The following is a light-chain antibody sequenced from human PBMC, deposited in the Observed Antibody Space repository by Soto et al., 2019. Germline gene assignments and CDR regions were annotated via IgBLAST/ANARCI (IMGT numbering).Light chain of an antibody. CDR1: SSDVGFYKY. Sequence: QSALTQPASVSGSPGQSITISCIGTSSDVGFYKYVSWYQQQPGKAPKLLIYEVSNRPSGVSNRFSGSKSGNTASLTISGLQAEDEADYYCSSYTGDTTPVFGGGTKLTVL. CDR2: EVS. V-gene: IGLV2-14*01. J-gene: IGLJ2*01. CDR3: SSYTGDTTPV.